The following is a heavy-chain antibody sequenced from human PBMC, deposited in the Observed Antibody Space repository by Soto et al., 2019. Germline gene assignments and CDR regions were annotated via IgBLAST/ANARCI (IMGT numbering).Heavy chain of an antibody. V-gene: IGHV3-23*01. D-gene: IGHD2-2*01. Sequence: PGGSLRLSCAASGFTFSSYAMSWVRQAPGKGLEWVSAISGSGGSTYYADSVKGRFTISRDNSKNTLYLQMNSLRAEDTAVYYCAKGRAYIVLVPAAIGVFDYWGQGTLVTVSS. J-gene: IGHJ4*02. CDR1: GFTFSSYA. CDR2: ISGSGGST. CDR3: AKGRAYIVLVPAAIGVFDY.